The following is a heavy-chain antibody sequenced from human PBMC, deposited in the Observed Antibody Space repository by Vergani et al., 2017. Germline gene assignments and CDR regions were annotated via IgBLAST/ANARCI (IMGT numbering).Heavy chain of an antibody. V-gene: IGHV1-18*01. CDR2: ISAYNGNT. CDR3: ATTPSSNPAVFFDY. D-gene: IGHD1/OR15-1a*01. Sequence: QVQLVQSGAEVKKPGASVKVSCKASGYTFTSYGISWVRQAPGQGLEWMGWISAYNGNTNYAQKPQGRVTMTTDTSTSTAYMELSSRRSEATAVYYCATTPSSNPAVFFDYWGQGTLVTVSS. CDR1: GYTFTSYG. J-gene: IGHJ4*02.